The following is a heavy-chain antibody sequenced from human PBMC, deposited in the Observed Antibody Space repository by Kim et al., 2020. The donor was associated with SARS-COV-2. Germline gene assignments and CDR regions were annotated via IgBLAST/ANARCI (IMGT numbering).Heavy chain of an antibody. CDR2: INHSGST. D-gene: IGHD2-15*01. CDR1: GGSFSGYY. CDR3: ARGFLLHPRDAFDI. V-gene: IGHV4-34*01. J-gene: IGHJ3*02. Sequence: SETLSLTCAVYGGSFSGYYWSWIRQPPGKGLEWIGEINHSGSTNYNPSLKSRVTISVDTSKNQFSLKLSSVTAADTAVYYCARGFLLHPRDAFDIWGQGTMVTVSS.